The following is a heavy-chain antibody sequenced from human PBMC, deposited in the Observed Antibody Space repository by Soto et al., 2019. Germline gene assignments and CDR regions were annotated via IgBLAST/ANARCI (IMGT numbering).Heavy chain of an antibody. Sequence: EVQLVESGGGLVQPGGSLRLSCTTSGVNFNTYSMNWVRQAPGKGLEWVSYIDSNSDSIYYADSVKGRFIISRDNAKNSLYLQMDSLRAEDTAVYSCAFSTLTTGLFDYWGLGTLVTVSS. CDR3: AFSTLTTGLFDY. J-gene: IGHJ4*02. V-gene: IGHV3-48*01. D-gene: IGHD4-17*01. CDR2: IDSNSDSI. CDR1: GVNFNTYS.